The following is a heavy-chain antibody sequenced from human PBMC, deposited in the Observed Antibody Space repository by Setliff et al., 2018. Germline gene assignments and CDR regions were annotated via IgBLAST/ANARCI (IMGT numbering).Heavy chain of an antibody. V-gene: IGHV4-38-2*01. CDR1: GVSISDGHF. J-gene: IGHJ4*02. CDR2: IDRTGNR. CDR3: ARRDEYLQFREFFDF. Sequence: SETLSLTCAVSGVSISDGHFWGWIRQPPGKGLEWIGSIDRTGNRYYNSPLRSRVTLSIDMSRNEFSLELRSMTAADTAMYYCARRDEYLQFREFFDFWGQGILSPSPQ. D-gene: IGHD3-10*01.